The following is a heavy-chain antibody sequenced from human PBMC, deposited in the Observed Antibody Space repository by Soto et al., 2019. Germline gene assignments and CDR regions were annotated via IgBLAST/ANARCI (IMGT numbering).Heavy chain of an antibody. V-gene: IGHV1-3*01. CDR2: INAGNGDT. CDR1: GYSFTSYA. Sequence: QVHLVQSGAEVKEPGASVKVSCKASGYSFTSYALHWVRQAPGQRLEWMGWINAGNGDTKYSQNFQGRGTITTDTSASTAYMELSSLRSEDTAVFFCARDLRRGGVGYGMDVWGQGTTVTVSS. J-gene: IGHJ6*02. D-gene: IGHD3-16*01. CDR3: ARDLRRGGVGYGMDV.